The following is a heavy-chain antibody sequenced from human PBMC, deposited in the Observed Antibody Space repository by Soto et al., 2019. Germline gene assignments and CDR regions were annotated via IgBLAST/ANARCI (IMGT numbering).Heavy chain of an antibody. D-gene: IGHD3-22*01. V-gene: IGHV1-69*01. CDR2: IIPIFGTA. J-gene: IGHJ4*02. CDR1: RGTFISYS. CDR3: ARPYDSSCSNYGY. Sequence: SANVSCKSSRGTFISYSISWVRQAPGQGLEWMGGIIPIFGTANYAQKFQGRVTITADESTSTAYMELSSLRSEDTAVYYCARPYDSSCSNYGYWGQGTLVTVSS.